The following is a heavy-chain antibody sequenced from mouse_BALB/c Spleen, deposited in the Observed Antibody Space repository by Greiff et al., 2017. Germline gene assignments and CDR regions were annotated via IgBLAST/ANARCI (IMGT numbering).Heavy chain of an antibody. CDR3: ARGNEGFAD. CDR2: IYPGDGDT. J-gene: IGHJ3*01. D-gene: IGHD2-1*01. CDR1: GYTFTSYW. Sequence: QVQLQQSGAELARPGASVKLSCKASGYTFTSYWMQWVKQRPGQGLEWIGAIYPGDGDTRYTQKFKGKATLTADKSSSTAYMQLSSLASEDSAVYYCARGNEGFADWGQGTLVTVSA. V-gene: IGHV1-87*01.